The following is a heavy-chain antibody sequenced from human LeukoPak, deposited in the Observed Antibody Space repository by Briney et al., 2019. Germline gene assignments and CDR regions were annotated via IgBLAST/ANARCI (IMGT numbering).Heavy chain of an antibody. V-gene: IGHV3-73*01. CDR2: IRSKANSYAT. Sequence: GGSLRLSCAASGFTFSGSAMHWVRQASGKGLEWVGRIRSKANSYATAYAASVKGRFTISRDDSKNTAYLQMNSLKTEDTAAYYCTSRVVVVVAATPIDYWGQGTLVTVSS. CDR1: GFTFSGSA. J-gene: IGHJ4*02. D-gene: IGHD2-15*01. CDR3: TSRVVVVVAATPIDY.